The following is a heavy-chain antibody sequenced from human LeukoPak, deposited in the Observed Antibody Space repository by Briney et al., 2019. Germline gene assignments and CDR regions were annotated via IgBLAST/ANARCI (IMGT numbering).Heavy chain of an antibody. D-gene: IGHD6-13*01. Sequence: GGALRLFCGASGFTFSSYSMRWVRQAPGGGVEGVSYISSSSSYIYYADSVKGRFTISRDNAKNSLYLQMNSVTAEDTAVYYCAKDMSSSWRFFDYWGQGTLVTVSS. V-gene: IGHV3-21*01. CDR2: ISSSSSYI. CDR1: GFTFSSYS. J-gene: IGHJ4*02. CDR3: AKDMSSSWRFFDY.